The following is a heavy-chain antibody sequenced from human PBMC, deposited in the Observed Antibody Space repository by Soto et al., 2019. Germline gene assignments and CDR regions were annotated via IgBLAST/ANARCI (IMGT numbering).Heavy chain of an antibody. CDR1: GLIFTSSA. CDR3: ATETWFDP. CDR2: IVVDSGDT. J-gene: IGHJ5*02. V-gene: IGHV1-58*01. Sequence: SVKVSCKASGLIFTSSAVQWVRQGRGQGLEWIGWIVVDSGDTSYAQRFQERVTITRDRCTSTVYMELSSLRSDDTAVYYCATETWFDPWGQGTLVTVSS.